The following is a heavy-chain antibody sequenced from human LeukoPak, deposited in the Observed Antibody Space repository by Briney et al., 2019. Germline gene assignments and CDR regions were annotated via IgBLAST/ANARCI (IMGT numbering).Heavy chain of an antibody. Sequence: SQTLSLTCTVSGGSISSGSYYWSWIRQPAGKGLEWIGHIYTSGSTNYNPSLKSRVTISVDTSKNQFSLKLSSVTAADTAVYYCARHVNGLLWFGESDIWGQGTMVTVSS. CDR3: ARHVNGLLWFGESDI. CDR1: GGSISSGSYY. J-gene: IGHJ3*02. V-gene: IGHV4-61*09. D-gene: IGHD3-10*01. CDR2: IYTSGST.